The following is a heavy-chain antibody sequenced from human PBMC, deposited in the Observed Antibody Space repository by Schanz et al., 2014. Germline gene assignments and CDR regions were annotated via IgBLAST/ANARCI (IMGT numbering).Heavy chain of an antibody. CDR2: IYSGGSA. CDR3: ARDPGVTVAGAYYYGLDV. D-gene: IGHD6-19*01. V-gene: IGHV4-4*08. CDR1: GDSISGSY. Sequence: QVQLQESGPGLVKPSETLSLTCTVSGDSISGSYWSWIRQSPGKGLEWIGFIYSGGSASYHPSLKSRVTMSRDTSKTQFSLVVNSVTAADTAVYYCARDPGVTVAGAYYYGLDVWGQGTTVTVSS. J-gene: IGHJ6*02.